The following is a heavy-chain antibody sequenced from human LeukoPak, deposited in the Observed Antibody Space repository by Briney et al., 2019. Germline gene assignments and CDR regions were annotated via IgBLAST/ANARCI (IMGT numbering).Heavy chain of an antibody. CDR1: GFTFSSYA. D-gene: IGHD3-22*01. V-gene: IGHV3-23*01. Sequence: GGSLRLSCAASGFTFSSYAMSWVRQAPGKGLEWVSAISGSGGSTYYADSVKGRFTISRDNSKNTLYLQMNSLRAEDTAVYYCARRFYYYDSSPSPPRYFDLWGRGTLVTVSS. CDR3: ARRFYYYDSSPSPPRYFDL. J-gene: IGHJ2*01. CDR2: ISGSGGST.